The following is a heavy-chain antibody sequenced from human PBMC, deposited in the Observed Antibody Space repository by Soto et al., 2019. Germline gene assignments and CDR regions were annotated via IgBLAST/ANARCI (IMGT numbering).Heavy chain of an antibody. V-gene: IGHV3-74*01. D-gene: IGHD2-15*01. CDR2: INSDGSST. Sequence: EVQLVESGGGLVQPGESLRLSCAASGFTFSSYWTHWVRQAPGKGLVWVSRINSDGSSTSYAGSVKGGFTISRDNAKNTLYLQMNSLRAEDTAVYYCVRTSLVVAAAAREDYWGEGTLVTVSS. CDR1: GFTFSSYW. CDR3: VRTSLVVAAAAREDY. J-gene: IGHJ4*02.